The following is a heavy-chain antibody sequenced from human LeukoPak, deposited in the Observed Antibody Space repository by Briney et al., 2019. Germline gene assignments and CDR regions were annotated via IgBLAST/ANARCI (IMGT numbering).Heavy chain of an antibody. V-gene: IGHV6-1*01. J-gene: IGHJ4*02. CDR1: GDSVSSNSAA. CDR3: ARAPHAVAGTVYFDY. CDR2: TFCRSRWYN. D-gene: IGHD6-19*01. Sequence: SQTLSLTCAISGDSVSSNSAAWNWIRQSPSRGLGWPGRTFCRSRWYNDYATSVRSRINITPDTSNNQFSLQLNSVTPEDTAVYYCARAPHAVAGTVYFDYWDQGTLVTVSS.